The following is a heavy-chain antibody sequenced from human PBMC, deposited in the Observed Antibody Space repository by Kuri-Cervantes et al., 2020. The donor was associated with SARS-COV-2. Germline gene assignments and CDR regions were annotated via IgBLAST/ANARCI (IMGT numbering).Heavy chain of an antibody. J-gene: IGHJ4*02. D-gene: IGHD3-22*01. CDR3: ARAAEYYDSSGYYPIFFDY. CDR1: GGSISSGGYY. CDR2: IYYGGST. Sequence: SCTVSGGSISSGGYYWSWIRQHPGKGLEWIGYIYYGGSTYYNPSLKSRVTISVDTSKNQFSLQLNSVTPEDTAVYYCARAAEYYDSSGYYPIFFDYWGQGTLVTVSS. V-gene: IGHV4-31*02.